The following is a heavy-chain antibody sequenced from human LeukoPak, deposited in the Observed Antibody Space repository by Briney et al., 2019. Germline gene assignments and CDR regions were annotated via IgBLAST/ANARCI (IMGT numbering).Heavy chain of an antibody. V-gene: IGHV4-4*07. Sequence: SETLSLTCTVSGGSISIYYWNWIRQPAGKGLEWIGRIFTSGITTYNPSLKSRVTMSVDPSKNQFSLNLSSVIAADTAIYYCARGTSGTYYNPLGYMDVWGKGTTVTVSS. CDR2: IFTSGIT. CDR3: ARGTSGTYYNPLGYMDV. CDR1: GGSISIYY. D-gene: IGHD3-10*01. J-gene: IGHJ6*03.